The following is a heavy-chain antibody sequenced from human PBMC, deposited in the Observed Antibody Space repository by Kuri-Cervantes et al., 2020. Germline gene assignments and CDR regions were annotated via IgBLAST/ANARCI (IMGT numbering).Heavy chain of an antibody. V-gene: IGHV3-7*03. CDR1: GFTLSSYW. CDR3: ASAEWGGEFDY. CDR2: IKQDGSEK. Sequence: GGSLRLSCAASGFTLSSYWMSWVRQAPGKGLEWVANIKQDGSEKYYVDSVKGRFTISRDNAKNSLDLQMNSLKTEDTAVYYCASAEWGGEFDYWGQGTLVPVSS. J-gene: IGHJ4*02. D-gene: IGHD1-26*01.